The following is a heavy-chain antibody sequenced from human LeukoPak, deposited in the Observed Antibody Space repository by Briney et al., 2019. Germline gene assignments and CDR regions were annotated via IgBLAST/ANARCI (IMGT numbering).Heavy chain of an antibody. CDR3: ARSRGGGGVSFDY. J-gene: IGHJ4*02. V-gene: IGHV1-8*01. CDR1: GYTFTDYD. D-gene: IGHD3-16*01. Sequence: ASVKVSCKASGYTFTDYDINWVRQAPGQGPEWLGWMNPNSGDTGYVQKLQGRVTMTRDTSIRTAYMELTSLRSEDTAVYYCARSRGGGGVSFDYWGQGTLVAVSS. CDR2: MNPNSGDT.